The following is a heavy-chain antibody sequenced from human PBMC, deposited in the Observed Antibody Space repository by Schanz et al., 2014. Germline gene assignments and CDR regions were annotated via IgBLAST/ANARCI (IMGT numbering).Heavy chain of an antibody. J-gene: IGHJ4*02. CDR2: IIPVLNIA. CDR1: GGTFSSYT. Sequence: QVQLVQSGAEVKKPGSSVKVSCKASGGTFSSYTISWVRQAPGQRLEWMGKIIPVLNIATYAQRFQGRVSITADTSTNTAYMELSSLTSEDTAVHYCARGRGFYDYWGQGTLVTVSS. D-gene: IGHD3-10*01. V-gene: IGHV1-69*02. CDR3: ARGRGFYDY.